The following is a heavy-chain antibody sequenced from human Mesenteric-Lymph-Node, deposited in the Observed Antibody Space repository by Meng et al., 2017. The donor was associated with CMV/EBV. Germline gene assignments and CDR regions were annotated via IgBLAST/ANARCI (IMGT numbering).Heavy chain of an antibody. V-gene: IGHV3-15*01. CDR1: GITFSSAW. J-gene: IGHJ4*02. Sequence: GGSLRLSCAASGITFSSAWMSWVRQAPGKGLEWVGRVKGKSDDETTDYATPVKGRFSISRDDSRNMLYLQMNSLKTEDTAVYYCVAGTGRSDGDYWGQGTLVTVSS. CDR2: VKGKSDDETT. D-gene: IGHD1-14*01. CDR3: VAGTGRSDGDY.